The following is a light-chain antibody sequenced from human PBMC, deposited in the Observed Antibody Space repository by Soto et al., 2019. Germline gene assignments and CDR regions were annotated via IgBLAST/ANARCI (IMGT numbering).Light chain of an antibody. CDR3: QQYNDWWT. CDR2: GAS. J-gene: IGKJ1*01. V-gene: IGKV3-15*01. Sequence: EIVLTQSPGTLSLSPGESATLSCRASQSVSNNLTWYQQKPGQPPRLLIYGASTRATGVPGRFSGSGSGTEFTLTISSLQSEDFAVYYCQQYNDWWTFGQGTKVDIK. CDR1: QSVSNN.